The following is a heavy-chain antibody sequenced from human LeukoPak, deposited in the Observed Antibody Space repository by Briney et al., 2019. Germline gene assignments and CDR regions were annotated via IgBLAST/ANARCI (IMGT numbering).Heavy chain of an antibody. CDR1: GFSFAGYT. D-gene: IGHD5-24*01. CDR3: AKDRWLQGYFDY. V-gene: IGHV3-43*01. Sequence: GGSLRLSCAASGFSFAGYTMHWVRQAPGKGLEWVSLISWNGYSASYGDSVKGRCTISRDNSKKTVYLQMNSLRTEDTAVYYCAKDRWLQGYFDYWGQGTLVTVSS. CDR2: ISWNGYSA. J-gene: IGHJ4*02.